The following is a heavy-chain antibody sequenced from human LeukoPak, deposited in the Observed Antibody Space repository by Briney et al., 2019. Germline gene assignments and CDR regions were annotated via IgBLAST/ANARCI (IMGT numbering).Heavy chain of an antibody. CDR3: TRVSGRRRWVGYAFDY. CDR2: INPNSGGT. V-gene: IGHV1-2*02. J-gene: IGHJ4*02. CDR1: GYTFTGYY. D-gene: IGHD5-12*01. Sequence: GASVKVSCKASGYTFTGYYMHWVRQAPGQGLEWMGWINPNSGGTNYAQKFQGRVTMTRDTSISTAYMELSRLRSEDTAVYYCTRVSGRRRWVGYAFDYWGQGTLVTVSS.